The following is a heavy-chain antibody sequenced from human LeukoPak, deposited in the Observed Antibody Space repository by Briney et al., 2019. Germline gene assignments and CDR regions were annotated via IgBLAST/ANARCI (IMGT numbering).Heavy chain of an antibody. CDR1: GGSFSGYY. CDR2: INHSGST. D-gene: IGHD4-17*01. J-gene: IGHJ6*03. Sequence: SETLSLTCAVYGGSFSGYYWSWIRQPPGKGLEWIGEINHSGSTNYNPSLKSRVTISVDTSKNQFSLKLSSVTAADTAVYYCARGGSMTTVTRADYYYMDAWGKGTTVTVSS. V-gene: IGHV4-34*01. CDR3: ARGGSMTTVTRADYYYMDA.